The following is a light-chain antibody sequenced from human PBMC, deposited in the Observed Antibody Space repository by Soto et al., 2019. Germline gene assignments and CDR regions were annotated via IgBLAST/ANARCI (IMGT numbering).Light chain of an antibody. CDR1: SSDVGSYNL. V-gene: IGLV2-23*01. CDR2: EGS. Sequence: QSVLTQPASVSGSPGQSITISCTATSSDVGSYNLVSWYQQHPGKAPRLMIYEGSKRPSGVPNRFSGSKSGNTASLTISGRQAEDEADYYCCSYAGSRNVVFGGGTKLTVL. CDR3: CSYAGSRNVV. J-gene: IGLJ2*01.